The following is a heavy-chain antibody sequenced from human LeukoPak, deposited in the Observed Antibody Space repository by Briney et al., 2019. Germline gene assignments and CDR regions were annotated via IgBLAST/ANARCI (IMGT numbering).Heavy chain of an antibody. J-gene: IGHJ4*02. D-gene: IGHD5-18*01. CDR2: ISGSGGST. Sequence: GGSLRLSCAASGFTFSSYAMSWVRQAPGKGLEWVSAISGSGGSTYYADSVKGRFTISRDNSKNTLYLQMNSLRAEDTAVYYCAKDIPRGYSYGHDTKPDYWGQGTLVTVSS. CDR1: GFTFSSYA. CDR3: AKDIPRGYSYGHDTKPDY. V-gene: IGHV3-23*01.